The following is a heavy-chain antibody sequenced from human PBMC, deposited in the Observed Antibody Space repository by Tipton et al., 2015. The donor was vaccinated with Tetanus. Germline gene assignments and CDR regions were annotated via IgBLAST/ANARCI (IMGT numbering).Heavy chain of an antibody. Sequence: TLSLTCTVSAGSINSYYWSWLRLPPGKGLEWIGCIYFSGHTKYNPSLNSRVTMSIDTSKNQFSLRLTSVTEADTAIYYCARHSGWYNFYNGMDVWGQGTTVTVSS. CDR2: IYFSGHT. D-gene: IGHD6-19*01. CDR3: ARHSGWYNFYNGMDV. J-gene: IGHJ6*02. CDR1: AGSINSYY. V-gene: IGHV4-59*07.